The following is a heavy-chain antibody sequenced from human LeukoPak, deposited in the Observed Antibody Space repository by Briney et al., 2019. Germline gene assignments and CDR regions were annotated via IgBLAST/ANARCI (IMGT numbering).Heavy chain of an antibody. CDR2: INASGGST. CDR3: AKSFSSGWRHAFDI. V-gene: IGHV3-23*01. J-gene: IGHJ3*02. CDR1: GITFSSYA. D-gene: IGHD6-25*01. Sequence: GGSLRLSCAASGITFSSYAMSWIRQAPGKGLEWVSTINASGGSTYHADSVKGRFTISRDNSKNTLYLQMNSLRAEDTAVYSCAKSFSSGWRHAFDIWGQGTVVTVSS.